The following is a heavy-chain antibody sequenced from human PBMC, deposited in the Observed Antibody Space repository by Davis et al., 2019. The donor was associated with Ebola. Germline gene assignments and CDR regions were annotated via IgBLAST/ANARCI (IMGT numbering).Heavy chain of an antibody. Sequence: PGGSLRLSCAASGFTFSSYGMHWVRQAPGKGLEWVAVIWYDGSNKYYADSVKGRFTISRDNSKNTLYLQMNSLRAEDTAVYYCASFLNPVYSSSWYDYWGQGTLVTVSS. CDR3: ASFLNPVYSSSWYDY. CDR1: GFTFSSYG. J-gene: IGHJ4*02. V-gene: IGHV3-33*01. D-gene: IGHD6-13*01. CDR2: IWYDGSNK.